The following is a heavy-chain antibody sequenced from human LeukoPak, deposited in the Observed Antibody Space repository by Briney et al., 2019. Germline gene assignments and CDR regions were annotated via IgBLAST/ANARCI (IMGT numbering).Heavy chain of an antibody. CDR3: AKDGDSGSYGVPFDY. D-gene: IGHD1-26*01. J-gene: IGHJ4*02. V-gene: IGHV3-23*01. CDR2: ISGSGGST. CDR1: GFTFSSYA. Sequence: PGGSPRLSCAASGFTFSSYAMSWVRQAPGKGLEWVSAISGSGGSTYYADSVKGRFTISRDNSKNTLYLQMNSLRAEDTAVYYCAKDGDSGSYGVPFDYWGQGTLVTVSS.